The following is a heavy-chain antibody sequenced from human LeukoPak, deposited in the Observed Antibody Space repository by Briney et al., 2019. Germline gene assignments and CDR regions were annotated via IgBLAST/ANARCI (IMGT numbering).Heavy chain of an antibody. CDR3: ARDGEGYYYYGMDV. Sequence: SETLSLTCTVSGGSISSYYWTWIRQPAGKGMEWIGRIYTDGSTNFNPSLKSRVTMSVDTSKNQFSLKLNSVTAADTAVYYCARDGEGYYYYGMDVWGQGTTVTVSS. CDR2: IYTDGST. D-gene: IGHD3-3*01. V-gene: IGHV4-4*07. CDR1: GGSISSYY. J-gene: IGHJ6*02.